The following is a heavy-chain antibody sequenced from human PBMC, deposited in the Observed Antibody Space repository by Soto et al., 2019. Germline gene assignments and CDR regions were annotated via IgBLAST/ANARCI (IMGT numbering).Heavy chain of an antibody. V-gene: IGHV4-34*01. CDR1: GGSFSGYY. D-gene: IGHD1-26*01. J-gene: IGHJ3*02. Sequence: SETLSLTCAVYGGSFSGYYWSWIRQPPGKGLEWIGEINHSGSTNYNPSLKSRVTISVDTSKHQFSLKLSSVTAADTAVYYCAGIVGATGAFDIWGQGTMVTVSS. CDR2: INHSGST. CDR3: AGIVGATGAFDI.